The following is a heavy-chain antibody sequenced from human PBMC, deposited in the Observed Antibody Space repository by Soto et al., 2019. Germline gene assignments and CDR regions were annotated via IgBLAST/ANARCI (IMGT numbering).Heavy chain of an antibody. CDR2: ISAYNGNT. J-gene: IGHJ3*02. Sequence: ASVNVSCKASGYTFTSYGISWVRQAPGQGLEWMGWISAYNGNTNYAQKLQGRVTMTTDTSTSTAYMELRSLRSDDTAVYYCARSPWQWLVNTEVACDIWGNGKLVNVS. D-gene: IGHD6-19*01. CDR1: GYTFTSYG. V-gene: IGHV1-18*04. CDR3: ARSPWQWLVNTEVACDI.